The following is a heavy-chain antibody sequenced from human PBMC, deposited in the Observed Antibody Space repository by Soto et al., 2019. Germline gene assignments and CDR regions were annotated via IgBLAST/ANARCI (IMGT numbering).Heavy chain of an antibody. CDR2: IYYSGST. CDR3: ARNRRILAARPRGAFDI. J-gene: IGHJ3*02. V-gene: IGHV4-30-4*01. CDR1: GGSISSGDYY. Sequence: SETLALTCTVSGGSISSGDYYWSWIRQPPGKGLEWIEYIYYSGSTYYNPSLKSRVTISVDTSKNQFSLKLSSVAAADTAVYYCARNRRILAARPRGAFDIWGQGTMVTVS. D-gene: IGHD6-6*01.